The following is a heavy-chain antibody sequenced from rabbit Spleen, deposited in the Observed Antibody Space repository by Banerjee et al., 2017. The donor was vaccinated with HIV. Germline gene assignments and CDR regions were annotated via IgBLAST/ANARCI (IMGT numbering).Heavy chain of an antibody. V-gene: IGHV1S45*01. J-gene: IGHJ6*01. CDR2: IAGSSSAFT. CDR1: GFSFSDRDV. CDR3: ARDTGSSFSSYGMDL. D-gene: IGHD8-1*01. Sequence: QEQLVESGGDLVQPEGSLTLSCKASGFSFSDRDVMCWVRQAPGKGLEWLSCIAGSSSAFTYSATWAKGRFTCSKTSSTTVTLQMTSLTVADTATYFCARDTGSSFSSYGMDLWGPGTLVTVS.